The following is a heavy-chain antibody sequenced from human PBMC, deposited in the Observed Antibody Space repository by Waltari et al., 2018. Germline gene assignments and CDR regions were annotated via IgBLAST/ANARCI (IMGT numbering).Heavy chain of an antibody. V-gene: IGHV4-38-2*02. J-gene: IGHJ4*02. Sequence: QVQLQESGPGLVKPSETLSLTCAVSGYSISSGYYWGWIRQPPGKGLEWIGSIYHSGSTYYNPSLKSRVTISVDTSKNQFSLKLSSVTAADTAVYYCARDREWTDFDYWGQGTLVTVSS. CDR2: IYHSGST. CDR1: GYSISSGYY. D-gene: IGHD3-3*01. CDR3: ARDREWTDFDY.